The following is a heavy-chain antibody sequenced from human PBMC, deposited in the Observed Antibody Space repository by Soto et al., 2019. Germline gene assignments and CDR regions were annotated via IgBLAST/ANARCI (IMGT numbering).Heavy chain of an antibody. CDR2: ISYSGDRQ. Sequence: PGWSLRISCVASGFTFADYAMHWVRRIPGKGLEWVAVISYSGDRQYYAESVKGRFTISRDNSKKTLYLQMFSLTSEDSAVFYCARTPAAMITDRYNWFDSWGPGTQVTVSS. V-gene: IGHV3-30*01. J-gene: IGHJ5*01. D-gene: IGHD3-16*01. CDR3: ARTPAAMITDRYNWFDS. CDR1: GFTFADYA.